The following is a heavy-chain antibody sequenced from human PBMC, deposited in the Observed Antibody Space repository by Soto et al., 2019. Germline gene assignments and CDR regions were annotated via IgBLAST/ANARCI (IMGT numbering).Heavy chain of an antibody. D-gene: IGHD4-17*01. J-gene: IGHJ3*02. CDR3: ARTPRSTVEDAFDI. CDR1: GFTFSSYS. Sequence: EVQLVESGGGLVKPGGSLRLSCAASGFTFSSYSMNWVRQAPGKGLEWVSSISSSSSYIYYADSVKGRFTISRDNAKNSLYLQMNSLRAEDTAVYYCARTPRSTVEDAFDIWGQGTMVTVSS. V-gene: IGHV3-21*01. CDR2: ISSSSSYI.